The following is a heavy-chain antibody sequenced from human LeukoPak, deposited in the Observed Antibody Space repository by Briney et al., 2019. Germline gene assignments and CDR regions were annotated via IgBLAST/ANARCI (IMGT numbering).Heavy chain of an antibody. CDR3: ARVEGP. CDR2: ISCDGSNK. V-gene: IGHV3-30*03. Sequence: GGSLRLSCAASGFTFSSYGMHWVRQAPGKGLEWVAVISCDGSNKYYADSVKGRFTISRDNAKNSLYLQMNSLRAEDTAVYYCARVEGPWGQGTLVTISS. CDR1: GFTFSSYG. J-gene: IGHJ4*02.